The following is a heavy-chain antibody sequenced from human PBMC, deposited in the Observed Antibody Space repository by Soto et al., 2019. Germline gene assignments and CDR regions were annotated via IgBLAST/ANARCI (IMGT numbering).Heavy chain of an antibody. D-gene: IGHD3-10*01. J-gene: IGHJ4*02. CDR2: ISAYNGNT. CDR1: GYTFTTYG. Sequence: ASVKVSCKASGYTFTTYGISWVRQAPGQGLEWMGWISAYNGNTNYAQNLQGRVTMTTDKSTSTAYMELRSLRSDDTAVYYCARFYASGSYPYDYWGQGTLVTVSS. CDR3: ARFYASGSYPYDY. V-gene: IGHV1-18*01.